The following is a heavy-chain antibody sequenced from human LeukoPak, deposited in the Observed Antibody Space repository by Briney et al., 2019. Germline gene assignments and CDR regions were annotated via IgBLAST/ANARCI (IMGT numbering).Heavy chain of an antibody. CDR2: IYYSGST. D-gene: IGHD2-2*01. CDR1: GGSISSSSYY. J-gene: IGHJ6*03. CDR3: ARVVILGYCSSTSCSEYYYYYYMDV. V-gene: IGHV4-39*01. Sequence: SETLSLTCTASGGSISSSSYYWGWIRQPPGKGLEWIGSIYYSGSTYYNPSLKSRVTISVDTSKNQFSLKLSSVTAADTAVYYCARVVILGYCSSTSCSEYYYYYYMDVWGKGTTVTVSS.